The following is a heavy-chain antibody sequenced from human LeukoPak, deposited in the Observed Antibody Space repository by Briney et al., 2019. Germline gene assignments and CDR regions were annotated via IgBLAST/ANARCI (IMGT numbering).Heavy chain of an antibody. CDR1: GGSISSYY. CDR2: IYYSGST. D-gene: IGHD3-22*01. Sequence: NASETLSLTCTVSGGSISSYYWSWIRQPPGKGLEWIGYIYYSGSTNYNPSLKSRVTISVDTSKNQFSLKLSSVTAADTAVYYCARDSKGDDSSGRIPNYYYYMDVWGKGTTVTISS. V-gene: IGHV4-59*01. CDR3: ARDSKGDDSSGRIPNYYYYMDV. J-gene: IGHJ6*03.